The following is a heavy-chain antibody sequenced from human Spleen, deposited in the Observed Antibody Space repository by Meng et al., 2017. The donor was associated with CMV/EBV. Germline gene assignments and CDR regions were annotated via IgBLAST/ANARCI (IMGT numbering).Heavy chain of an antibody. J-gene: IGHJ1*01. CDR2: ISGSGGST. D-gene: IGHD2-15*01. V-gene: IGHV3-23*01. Sequence: SGFTFSSYAMSWVRQAPGKGLEWVSAISGSGGSTYYADSVKGRFTISRGNSKNTLYLQMNSLRAEDTAVYYCAKDGLEMVVRTFQHWGQGTLVTVSS. CDR1: GFTFSSYA. CDR3: AKDGLEMVVRTFQH.